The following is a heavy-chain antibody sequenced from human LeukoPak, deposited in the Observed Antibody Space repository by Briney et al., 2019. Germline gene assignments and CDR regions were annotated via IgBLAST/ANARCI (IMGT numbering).Heavy chain of an antibody. CDR1: GFTFSSYA. CDR2: ISGGGGST. CDR3: AKESYSSSWYWGAAFDI. J-gene: IGHJ3*02. D-gene: IGHD6-13*01. Sequence: GGSLRLSCAASGFTFSSYAMSWVRQAPGQGLEWVSAISGGGGSTYYADSVKGRFTISRDNSKNTLYLQMNSLRAEDTAVYYCAKESYSSSWYWGAAFDIWGQGTMVTVSS. V-gene: IGHV3-23*01.